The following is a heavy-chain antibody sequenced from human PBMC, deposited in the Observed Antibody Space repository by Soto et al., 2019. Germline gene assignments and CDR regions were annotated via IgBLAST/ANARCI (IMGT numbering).Heavy chain of an antibody. CDR3: AKPGYAGSYGDSRGRDKYYIDY. Sequence: VQLLESGGGLVQPGGSLRLSCATSGFTFSTYAMSWVRQAPGKGLEWVSAISASSSSTYYADSVKGRFTISRDNSKKTLHLQMDSLRADDPAVYYCAKPGYAGSYGDSRGRDKYYIDYWGQGTLVTVSS. CDR1: GFTFSTYA. V-gene: IGHV3-23*01. D-gene: IGHD4-17*01. J-gene: IGHJ4*02. CDR2: ISASSSST.